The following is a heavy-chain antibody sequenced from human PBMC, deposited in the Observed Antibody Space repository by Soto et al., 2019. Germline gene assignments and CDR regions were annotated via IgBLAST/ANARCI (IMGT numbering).Heavy chain of an antibody. J-gene: IGHJ5*02. CDR1: GFTFGTYA. D-gene: IGHD5-18*01. CDR3: AKDRSVDTRDWFDP. Sequence: GGSLRLSCAASGFTFGTYAMNWVRQAPGKGLEWVSGITGSGGSTYYADSVKGRFTISRDNSENTLYLQMNSLRGDDTAVYYCAKDRSVDTRDWFDPWGQGTLVTVSS. V-gene: IGHV3-23*01. CDR2: ITGSGGST.